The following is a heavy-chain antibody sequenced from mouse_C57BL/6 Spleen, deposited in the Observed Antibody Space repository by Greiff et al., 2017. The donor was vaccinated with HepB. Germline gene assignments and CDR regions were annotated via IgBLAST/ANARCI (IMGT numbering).Heavy chain of an antibody. CDR2: ISDGGSYT. J-gene: IGHJ2*01. V-gene: IGHV5-4*01. CDR3: ERGYGNYGY. CDR1: GFTFSSYA. Sequence: EVQLVESGGGLVKPGGSLKLSCAASGFTFSSYAMSWVRQTPEKRLEWVATISDGGSYTYYPDNVKGRFTISRDNAKNNLYLQMSHLKSEDTAMYNCERGYGNYGYWGQGTTLTVSS. D-gene: IGHD2-10*02.